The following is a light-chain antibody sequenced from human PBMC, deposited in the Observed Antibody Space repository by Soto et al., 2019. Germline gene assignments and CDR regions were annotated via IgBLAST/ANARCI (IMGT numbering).Light chain of an antibody. CDR3: SSYAVTNIFV. J-gene: IGLJ1*01. Sequence: QSVLTQPASVSGTPGQSITISCTGSNSDVGIYDFVSWYQHHPGRAPKLIVSEVSHRPSGVSNRFSGSKSGSTASLTVSGLQAEDEADYYCSSYAVTNIFVFGTGTKLTVL. V-gene: IGLV2-14*01. CDR1: NSDVGIYDF. CDR2: EVS.